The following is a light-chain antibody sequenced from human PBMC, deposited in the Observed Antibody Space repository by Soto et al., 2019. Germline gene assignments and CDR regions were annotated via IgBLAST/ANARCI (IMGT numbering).Light chain of an antibody. CDR1: GSDIGGYNS. CDR2: DVT. CDR3: SSYGSSNTVV. V-gene: IGLV2-14*01. Sequence: QSALTQPASVSGSPGQSITISCTGTGSDIGGYNSVSWYQQHPGKVPKLLIYDVTNRPSGISNRFSGSKSGNTASLTISGLQAEDEADYYCSSYGSSNTVVFGGGTKLTVL. J-gene: IGLJ3*02.